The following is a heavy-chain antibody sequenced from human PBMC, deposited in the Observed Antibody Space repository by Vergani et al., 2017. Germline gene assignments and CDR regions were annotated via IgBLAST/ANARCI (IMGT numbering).Heavy chain of an antibody. CDR1: GGSISSSSYY. CDR3: ACNWNDGGGSYYYYYGMDV. Sequence: QLQLQESGPGLVKPSETLSLTCTVSGGSISSSSYYWGWIRQPPGKGLEWIGSIYYSGSIYYNPSLKSRVTISVDTSKNQFSLKLSSVTAADTAVYYCACNWNDGGGSYYYYYGMDVWGQGTTVTVSS. CDR2: IYYSGSI. D-gene: IGHD1-1*01. V-gene: IGHV4-39*01. J-gene: IGHJ6*02.